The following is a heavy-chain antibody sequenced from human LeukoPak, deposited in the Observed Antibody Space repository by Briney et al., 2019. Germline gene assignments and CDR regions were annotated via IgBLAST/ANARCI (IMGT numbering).Heavy chain of an antibody. CDR3: ASEVASRDTAMENWFAP. CDR1: GFTFSSYG. J-gene: IGHJ5*02. V-gene: IGHV3-33*01. Sequence: GGSLRLSCAASGFTFSSYGMHWVRQAPGKGLEWVAVIWYDGSIKYYADSVKGRFTISRDNSKNTLYLQMNSLRAEDTAVYYCASEVASRDTAMENWFAPWGQGTLVTVSS. CDR2: IWYDGSIK. D-gene: IGHD5-18*01.